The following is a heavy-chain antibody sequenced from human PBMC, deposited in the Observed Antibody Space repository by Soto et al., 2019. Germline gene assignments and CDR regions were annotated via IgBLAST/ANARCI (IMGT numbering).Heavy chain of an antibody. J-gene: IGHJ6*02. CDR3: ERDGHKLTGMDV. V-gene: IGHV3-30-3*01. Sequence: SLTRSCAASGFTFTSYTMQWGRRAPGRGLEGGAVISYYGSNKYYAESVKGRFTTYRDNSQNTLYLPMTSLTAEDTAVYYCERDGHKLTGMDVWGQGTTVTVSS. CDR2: ISYYGSNK. CDR1: GFTFTSYT. D-gene: IGHD6-6*01.